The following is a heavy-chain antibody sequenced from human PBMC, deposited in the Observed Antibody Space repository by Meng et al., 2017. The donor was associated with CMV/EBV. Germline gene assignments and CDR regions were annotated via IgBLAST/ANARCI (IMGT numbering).Heavy chain of an antibody. CDR1: GGSFSGYY. V-gene: IGHV4-34*01. Sequence: SETLSLTCAVYGGSFSGYYWSWIRQPPGKGLEWIGEINHSGSTNYNPSLKSRVTISVDTSKNQFSLKLSSVTAADTAVYYCASRKWVTVTLYYYYGMDVWGQGTTVNVSS. CDR2: INHSGST. J-gene: IGHJ6*02. D-gene: IGHD4-23*01. CDR3: ASRKWVTVTLYYYYGMDV.